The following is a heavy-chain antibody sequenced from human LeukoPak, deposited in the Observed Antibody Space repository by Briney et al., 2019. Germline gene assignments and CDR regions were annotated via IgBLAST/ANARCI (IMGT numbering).Heavy chain of an antibody. D-gene: IGHD3-9*01. CDR3: AREYYGILTGYLGFDY. V-gene: IGHV3-21*06. CDR2: ISSSGSNI. Sequence: PGGSLRLSCAAAGFTFSSYTMNWVRQAPGKALEWVSSISSSGSNIHYADSVKGRFTISRDNAKNSLYLQMNSLRAEDTAVYYCAREYYGILTGYLGFDYWGQGTLVTVSS. J-gene: IGHJ4*02. CDR1: GFTFSSYT.